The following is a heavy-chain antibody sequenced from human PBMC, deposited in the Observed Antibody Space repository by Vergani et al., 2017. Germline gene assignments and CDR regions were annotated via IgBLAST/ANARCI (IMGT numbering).Heavy chain of an antibody. V-gene: IGHV4-38-2*01. CDR3: ARRSISYYFDI. D-gene: IGHD3-10*01. CDR2: VSHSGDT. Sequence: QVNLQESGPGLVKPSETLSLTCAVSGDSISSGNNWGWIRQPPGKGLEWINSVSHSGDTYFNPSLKGRVSISMDTSKNFFFLTLSSVTAADTAMYYCARRSISYYFDIWGQGVLITVSS. J-gene: IGHJ5*02. CDR1: GDSISSGNN.